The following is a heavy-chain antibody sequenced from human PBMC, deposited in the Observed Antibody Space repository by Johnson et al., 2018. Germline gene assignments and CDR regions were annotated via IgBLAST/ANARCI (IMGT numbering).Heavy chain of an antibody. V-gene: IGHV5-51*03. J-gene: IGHJ3*02. CDR1: GYSFTSYW. CDR2: IYPGDSDT. CDR3: ARRSSSGWSLDAFDI. D-gene: IGHD6-19*01. Sequence: EVQLVESGAEVKKPGESXKISCKGSGYSFTSYWIGWVRQMPGKGLEWMGIIYPGDSDTRYSPSFQGPVTISADKSISTAHLQWSSLKASDTAMYYFARRSSSGWSLDAFDIWGQGTMVTVSS.